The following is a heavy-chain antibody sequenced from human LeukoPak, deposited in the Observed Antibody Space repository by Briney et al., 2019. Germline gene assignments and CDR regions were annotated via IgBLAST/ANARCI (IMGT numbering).Heavy chain of an antibody. V-gene: IGHV1-46*01. CDR2: INPSGGST. CDR3: ARGYGSGPSGHYYYYYMDV. D-gene: IGHD3-10*01. CDR1: GYTFTTYY. Sequence: ASVKVSCKASGYTFTTYYMHWVRQAPGQGLEWMGIINPSGGSTSYAQKFQGRVTMTRDMSTSTVYMELSSLRSEDTAVYYCARGYGSGPSGHYYYYYMDVWGKGTTVTVSS. J-gene: IGHJ6*03.